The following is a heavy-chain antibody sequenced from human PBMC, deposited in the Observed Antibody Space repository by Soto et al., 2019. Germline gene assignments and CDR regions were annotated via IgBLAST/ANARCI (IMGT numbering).Heavy chain of an antibody. V-gene: IGHV3-74*01. CDR1: GFTFNSYW. CDR3: ARRIPGHYAVDV. J-gene: IGHJ6*02. CDR2: VNGDGTTT. Sequence: EVQLVESGGGLVQPGGSLRLSCAASGFTFNSYWMHWVRQAPGKGLVWVSRVNGDGTTTNYADSVKGRFAIYRDNAKNTLYLQVDSLRDDDTAVYFCARRIPGHYAVDVWGQGTTVTVSS. D-gene: IGHD5-18*01.